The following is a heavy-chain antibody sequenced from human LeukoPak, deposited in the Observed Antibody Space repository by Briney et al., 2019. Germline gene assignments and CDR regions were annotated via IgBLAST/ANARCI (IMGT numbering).Heavy chain of an antibody. Sequence: SETLSLTCAVYGGSFSGYYWSWIRQPPGQGLEWIGEINHSGSTNYNPSLKSRVTISVDTSKNQFSLKLSSVTAADTAVYYCARCKRGFREYYYYYYMDVWGKGTTVTVSS. CDR1: GGSFSGYY. CDR2: INHSGST. J-gene: IGHJ6*03. CDR3: ARCKRGFREYYYYYYMDV. D-gene: IGHD3-10*01. V-gene: IGHV4-34*01.